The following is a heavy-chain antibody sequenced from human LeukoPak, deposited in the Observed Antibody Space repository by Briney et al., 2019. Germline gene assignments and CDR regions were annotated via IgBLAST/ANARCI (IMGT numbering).Heavy chain of an antibody. CDR2: ISAYNGNT. CDR1: GYTFTSYG. Sequence: ASVKVSGKASGYTFTSYGISWVRQAPGQGLEWMGWISAYNGNTNYAQKLQGRVTMTTDTSTSTAYMELRSRRSDDTAVYYCASGDDFWSGYWNWGQGTLVTVSS. CDR3: ASGDDFWSGYWN. D-gene: IGHD3-3*01. J-gene: IGHJ4*02. V-gene: IGHV1-18*01.